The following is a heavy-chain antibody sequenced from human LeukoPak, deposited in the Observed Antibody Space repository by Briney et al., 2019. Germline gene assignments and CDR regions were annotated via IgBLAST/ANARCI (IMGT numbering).Heavy chain of an antibody. CDR3: ARERSGSEIFARSFDI. J-gene: IGHJ3*02. CDR1: GGSISSGSYY. D-gene: IGHD3-3*01. CDR2: IFYSGST. Sequence: PSQTLSLTCTVSGGSISSGSYYWSWIRQPPGKGLEWIGEIFYSGSTNYNPSLKSRIIISVDKSKNQFSLKLSSVTAADTAVYYCARERSGSEIFARSFDIWGQGTMVTVSS. V-gene: IGHV4-39*07.